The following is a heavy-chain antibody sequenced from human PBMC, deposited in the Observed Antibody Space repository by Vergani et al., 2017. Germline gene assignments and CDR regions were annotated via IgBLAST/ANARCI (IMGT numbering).Heavy chain of an antibody. CDR3: ARDLDYDSSGYYYYYGMDV. CDR1: GGSISSGSYY. J-gene: IGHJ6*02. CDR2: IDTSGST. V-gene: IGHV4-61*02. Sequence: QVQLQESGPGLVKPSQTLSLTCTVSGGSISSGSYYWSWIRQPAGKGLEWIGRIDTSGSTNYNPSLKSRVTISVDTSKNQFSLKLSSVTAADTAVYYCARDLDYDSSGYYYYYGMDVWGQGTTVTVSS. D-gene: IGHD3-22*01.